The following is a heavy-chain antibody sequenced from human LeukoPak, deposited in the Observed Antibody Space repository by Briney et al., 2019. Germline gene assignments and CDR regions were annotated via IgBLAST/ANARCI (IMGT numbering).Heavy chain of an antibody. V-gene: IGHV3-48*01. CDR1: GFTFSSYS. D-gene: IGHD1-26*01. J-gene: IGHJ4*02. CDR2: ISSSSSTI. CDR3: ARDPLGGATYFDY. Sequence: GGSLRLSCAASGFTFSSYSMNWVRQAPGKGLEWVSYISSSSSTIYYADSVKGRFTISRDNAKNSLYLQMNSLRAEDTAVYYCARDPLGGATYFDYWGQGTLVTVSS.